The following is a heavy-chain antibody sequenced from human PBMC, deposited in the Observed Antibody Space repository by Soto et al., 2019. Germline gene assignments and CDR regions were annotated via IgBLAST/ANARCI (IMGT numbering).Heavy chain of an antibody. V-gene: IGHV4-30-4*01. J-gene: IGHJ4*02. CDR1: GGSISSAAYC. D-gene: IGHD7-27*01. CDR3: ARGPSGDKVDY. Sequence: QVQLQESGPRLVSPSQTLSLTCTVSGGSISSAAYCWSWIRQSPDKGLEWFGHIYDGGTTYSSPSLKGRVTISADTSETQFSLKLNSVSAADTAVYYCARGPSGDKVDYWGQGIQVTVSS. CDR2: IYDGGTT.